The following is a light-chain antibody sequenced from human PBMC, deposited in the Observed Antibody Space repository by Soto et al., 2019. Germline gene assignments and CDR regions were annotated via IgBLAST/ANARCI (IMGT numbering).Light chain of an antibody. J-gene: IGKJ1*01. CDR2: DAS. CDR3: QQRSNWPRT. Sequence: DIQMTQSPSSLSTSVGDRVTITCRASQGISNYLAWYQQKPGKVPKLLIYDASNRATGIPARFSGSGSGTDFTLTISSLEPEDFAVYYCQQRSNWPRTFGQGTKVDI. V-gene: IGKV1-27*01. CDR1: QGISNY.